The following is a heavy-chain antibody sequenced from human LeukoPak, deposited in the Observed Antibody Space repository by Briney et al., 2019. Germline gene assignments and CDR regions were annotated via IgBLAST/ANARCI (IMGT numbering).Heavy chain of an antibody. D-gene: IGHD6-13*01. CDR3: AREAAADVDY. J-gene: IGHJ4*02. Sequence: GGSLRLSCAASGFTFSSYSMNWVRQAPGKGLEWVSYISSSSSTIYYADSVKGRFTISRDNAKNSLYLQMNSLRAEDTAVYYCAREAAADVDYWGQGTLVTVSS. CDR2: ISSSSSTI. V-gene: IGHV3-48*01. CDR1: GFTFSSYS.